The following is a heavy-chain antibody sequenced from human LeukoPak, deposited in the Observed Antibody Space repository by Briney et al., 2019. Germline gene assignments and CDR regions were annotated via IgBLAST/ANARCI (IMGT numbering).Heavy chain of an antibody. CDR1: GFTFSSYW. V-gene: IGHV3-15*01. CDR3: TTDRDAVTTLGY. Sequence: PGGSLRLSCAASGFTFSSYWMSWVRQAPGKGLEWVGRIKSKTDGGTTDYAAPVKGRFTISRDDSKNTLYLQMNSLKTEDTAVYYCTTDRDAVTTLGYWGQGTLVTVSS. J-gene: IGHJ4*02. D-gene: IGHD4-17*01. CDR2: IKSKTDGGTT.